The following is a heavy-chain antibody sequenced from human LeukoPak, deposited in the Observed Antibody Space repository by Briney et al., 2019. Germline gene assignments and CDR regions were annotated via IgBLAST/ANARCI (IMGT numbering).Heavy chain of an antibody. CDR1: GYTFTSYG. CDR2: ISAYNGNT. Sequence: EASVKVSCKASGYTFTSYGISWVRQAPGQGLEWMGWISAYNGNTNYAQKLQGRVTMTTDTSTSTAYMELRSLRSDDTAVYYCARDYDDTAMGTYYYYGMDVWGQGTTVTVSS. J-gene: IGHJ6*02. V-gene: IGHV1-18*01. CDR3: ARDYDDTAMGTYYYYGMDV. D-gene: IGHD5-18*01.